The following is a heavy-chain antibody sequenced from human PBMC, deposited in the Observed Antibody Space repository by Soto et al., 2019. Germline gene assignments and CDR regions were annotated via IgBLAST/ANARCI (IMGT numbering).Heavy chain of an antibody. Sequence: QVQLVESGGGVVQPGRSLRLSCAASGFTFSSYGMHWVRQAPGKGLEWVAVISYDGSNKYYADSVKGRFTISRDNSKNTLYLQINSLRAEDTAVYYCAKDFRSRWFFFDYWGQGTLVTVSS. CDR1: GFTFSSYG. V-gene: IGHV3-30*18. J-gene: IGHJ4*02. D-gene: IGHD3-10*01. CDR2: ISYDGSNK. CDR3: AKDFRSRWFFFDY.